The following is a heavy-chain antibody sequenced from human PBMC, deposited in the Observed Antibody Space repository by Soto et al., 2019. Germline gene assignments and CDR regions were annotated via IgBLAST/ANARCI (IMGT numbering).Heavy chain of an antibody. V-gene: IGHV4-31*11. D-gene: IGHD5-18*01. Sequence: SETLSLTCAVSGGSISSDGYYWSWIRQHPGKGLEWIGYIYYSGSTFYNPSLKGRATISVDTSKNQFSLKLSSVTAADTAVYYCARAIAMADYAMDVWGLGTTVTVSS. CDR3: ARAIAMADYAMDV. CDR2: IYYSGST. J-gene: IGHJ6*02. CDR1: GGSISSDGYY.